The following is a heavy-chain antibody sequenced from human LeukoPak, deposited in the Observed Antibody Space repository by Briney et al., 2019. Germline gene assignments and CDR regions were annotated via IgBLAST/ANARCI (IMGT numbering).Heavy chain of an antibody. D-gene: IGHD1-14*01. Sequence: PPGGSLRLSCAASGFTLSSYSMNWVRQAPGKGLEWVSYISGSSSTIYYADSVKGRFTISRDNAKNSLYLQMNSLRAEDTAVYHCARNPRPYIPNYFDLWGQGTLVTVSS. CDR2: ISGSSSTI. J-gene: IGHJ4*02. CDR1: GFTLSSYS. V-gene: IGHV3-48*04. CDR3: ARNPRPYIPNYFDL.